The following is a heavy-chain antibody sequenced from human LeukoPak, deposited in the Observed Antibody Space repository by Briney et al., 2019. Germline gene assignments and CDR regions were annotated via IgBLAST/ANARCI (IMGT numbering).Heavy chain of an antibody. CDR3: ARVDRGTDALDI. CDR1: GGSISSYY. CDR2: IYYSGST. D-gene: IGHD3-10*01. V-gene: IGHV4-59*01. Sequence: SETLSLTCTVSGGSISSYYWSWIRQPPGKGLEWIGYIYYSGSTNYNPSLKSRVTISVDASKNQFSLKLSSVTAADTAVYYCARVDRGTDALDIWGQGTMVTVSS. J-gene: IGHJ3*02.